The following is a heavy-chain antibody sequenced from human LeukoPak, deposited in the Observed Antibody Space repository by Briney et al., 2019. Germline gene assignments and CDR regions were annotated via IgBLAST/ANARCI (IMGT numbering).Heavy chain of an antibody. D-gene: IGHD2-2*01. V-gene: IGHV1-18*04. J-gene: IGHJ4*02. CDR3: ARVPPSAHQLLSPDY. Sequence: ASVKVSCKASGYTFTNYGISWVRQAPGQGLEWMAWISANNGETRYAQNFQGRVTMTTDTSTSTAYMELRSLRSDDTAVYYCARVPPSAHQLLSPDYWSQGTQVTVSS. CDR1: GYTFTNYG. CDR2: ISANNGET.